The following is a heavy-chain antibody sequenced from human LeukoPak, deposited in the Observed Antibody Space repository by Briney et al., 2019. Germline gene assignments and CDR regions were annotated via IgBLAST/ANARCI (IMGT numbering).Heavy chain of an antibody. V-gene: IGHV3-7*01. Sequence: GGSLRLSCAASGFTFSSYWMSWVRQAPGKGLEWVANIKQDGSGKYYVDSVKGRFFISRDNAKKSLYLQMNSLRAEDTAVYYCARVYKTSSGRALDYWGQETLVTVS. J-gene: IGHJ4*02. CDR3: ARVYKTSSGRALDY. D-gene: IGHD1-14*01. CDR1: GFTFSSYW. CDR2: IKQDGSGK.